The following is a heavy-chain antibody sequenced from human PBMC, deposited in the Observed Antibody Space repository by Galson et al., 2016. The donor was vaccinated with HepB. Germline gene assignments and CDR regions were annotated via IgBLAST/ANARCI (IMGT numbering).Heavy chain of an antibody. Sequence: LSLTCTVSGGSISSGAYYWSWIRQPPGKGLEWIGYMYYSGSTNYNPSLKSRITISADTSKNQFSLKLSSVSAADTAVYYCARGRLWPIYYFDYWGQGTLVTVSS. CDR2: MYYSGST. J-gene: IGHJ4*02. CDR3: ARGRLWPIYYFDY. CDR1: GGSISSGAYY. V-gene: IGHV4-61*08. D-gene: IGHD5-18*01.